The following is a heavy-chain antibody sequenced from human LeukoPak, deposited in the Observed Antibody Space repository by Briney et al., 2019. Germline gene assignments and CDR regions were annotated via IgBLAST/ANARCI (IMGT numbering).Heavy chain of an antibody. CDR2: IKSNGRTT. J-gene: IGHJ4*02. Sequence: GGSLRLSCAASGFNFSNYWMHWVRQAPGKGLVWVSSIKSNGRTTSYADSVKGRFTISRDNAKNTLYLQMNSLRVEDTAVYYCARDGRLDGYNGIVDNWGQGTLVTVSS. CDR1: GFNFSNYW. V-gene: IGHV3-74*01. D-gene: IGHD5-24*01. CDR3: ARDGRLDGYNGIVDN.